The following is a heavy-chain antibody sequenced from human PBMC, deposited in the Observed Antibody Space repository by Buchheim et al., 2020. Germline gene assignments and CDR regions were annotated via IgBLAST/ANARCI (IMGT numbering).Heavy chain of an antibody. D-gene: IGHD6-19*01. CDR1: GGSFSDYY. CDR2: INQSGST. V-gene: IGHV4-34*01. J-gene: IGHJ6*02. CDR3: ARHVAVAGSYYYYHDAMDV. Sequence: QVQLRQWGAGLLKPSETLSLTCGVYGGSFSDYYWSWIRQPPGKGLEWIGEINQSGSTKNNPSLKSRVTISVDTSKNQFSLKLSSVTAADTAVYYCARHVAVAGSYYYYHDAMDVWGQGTT.